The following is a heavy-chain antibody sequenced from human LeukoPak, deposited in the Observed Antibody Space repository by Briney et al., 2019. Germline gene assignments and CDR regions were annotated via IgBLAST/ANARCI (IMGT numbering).Heavy chain of an antibody. CDR2: ISATGDNT. D-gene: IGHD3/OR15-3a*01. Sequence: GGSLRLSCAASGFAFSTYGMSWVRQAPGKGLEWVSTISATGDNTYYADSVKGRFTISRDNSKNTLYLQMNSLRAEDTAVYYCAKTRTGYYSQLDYWGQGTLVTVSS. CDR1: GFAFSTYG. V-gene: IGHV3-23*01. CDR3: AKTRTGYYSQLDY. J-gene: IGHJ4*02.